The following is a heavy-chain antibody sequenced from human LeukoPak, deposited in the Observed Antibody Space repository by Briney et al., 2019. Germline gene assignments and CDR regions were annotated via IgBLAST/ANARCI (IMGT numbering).Heavy chain of an antibody. V-gene: IGHV3-43*01. Sequence: GGSLRLSCAASGFTFNDYPMHWVRQAPGKGLEWVSLITWNGGSAYYADSVKGRFTISRDNSKNSLYLQMNSLRAEDTALYYCAKDMEAVAGAFDIWGQGTMVTVSS. CDR3: AKDMEAVAGAFDI. D-gene: IGHD6-19*01. J-gene: IGHJ3*02. CDR1: GFTFNDYP. CDR2: ITWNGGSA.